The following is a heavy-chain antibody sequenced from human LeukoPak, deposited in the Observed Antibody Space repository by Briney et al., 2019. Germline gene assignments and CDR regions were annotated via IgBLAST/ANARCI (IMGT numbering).Heavy chain of an antibody. CDR2: IRYDGSNK. CDR3: AKTRKYSSGWLYYFDY. J-gene: IGHJ4*02. D-gene: IGHD6-19*01. V-gene: IGHV3-30*02. CDR1: GYSFTNSW. Sequence: GESLKISCKGSGYSFTNSWIGWVRQAPGKGLEWVAFIRYDGSNKYYADSVKGRFTISRDNSKNTLYLQMNSLRAEDTAVYYCAKTRKYSSGWLYYFDYWGQGTLVTVSS.